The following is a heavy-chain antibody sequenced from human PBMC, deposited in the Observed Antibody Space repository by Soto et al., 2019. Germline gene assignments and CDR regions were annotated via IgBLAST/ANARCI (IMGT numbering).Heavy chain of an antibody. V-gene: IGHV4-39*01. CDR2: VYWTGST. J-gene: IGHJ4*02. CDR3: ARSHYTYGLLIDY. CDR1: GDSITTNGYY. D-gene: IGHD2-8*01. Sequence: RSLTCSGSGDSITTNGYYWGWIRQPPGKGLQWIGNVYWTGSTFSHPSLTSRVFISVDTSKNEFSLRLTSVTAADTAVYYCARSHYTYGLLIDYCRPGPLVPVSP.